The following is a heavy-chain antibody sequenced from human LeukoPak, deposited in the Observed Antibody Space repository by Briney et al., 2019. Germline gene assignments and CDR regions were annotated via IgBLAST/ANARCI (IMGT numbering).Heavy chain of an antibody. D-gene: IGHD1-14*01. CDR2: ISGSGGST. CDR3: AKATGYLL. Sequence: GGTLRLSCAASGFTFSSYGMRWVRQAPGKGLEWVSAISGSGGSTYYADSVKGRFTISRDNSKNTLYLQMHSLRAEDTAVYYCAKATGYLLWGQGTLVTVSS. V-gene: IGHV3-23*01. CDR1: GFTFSSYG. J-gene: IGHJ4*02.